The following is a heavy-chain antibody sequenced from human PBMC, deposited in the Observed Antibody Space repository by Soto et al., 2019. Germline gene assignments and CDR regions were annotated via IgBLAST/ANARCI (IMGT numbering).Heavy chain of an antibody. Sequence: PGGSLRPSCQASGITFSAYGTHWVRQAPGKGLGWVAVISYYGTNEYYEDSVKGRYTISRDNSKNTLYLQMNSLRIEDTAVYFCAKEDPSGRYSLDYWGQGSQVTVSS. J-gene: IGHJ4*02. CDR3: AKEDPSGRYSLDY. CDR1: GITFSAYG. CDR2: ISYYGTNE. V-gene: IGHV3-30*18. D-gene: IGHD1-26*01.